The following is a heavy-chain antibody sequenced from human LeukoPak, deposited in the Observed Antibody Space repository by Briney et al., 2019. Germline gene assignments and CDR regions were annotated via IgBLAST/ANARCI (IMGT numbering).Heavy chain of an antibody. J-gene: IGHJ6*02. V-gene: IGHV4-4*02. Sequence: PSETLSLTCAVSGGSISSSNWWSWVRQPPGKGLERIGEIYHSGITNYNPSLRSRVTISVDKSKNQFSLKLSSVTAADTAVYYCASKGNDYGDYYYYGLDVWGQGTTVTVSS. CDR2: IYHSGIT. CDR1: GGSISSSNW. CDR3: ASKGNDYGDYYYYGLDV. D-gene: IGHD4-17*01.